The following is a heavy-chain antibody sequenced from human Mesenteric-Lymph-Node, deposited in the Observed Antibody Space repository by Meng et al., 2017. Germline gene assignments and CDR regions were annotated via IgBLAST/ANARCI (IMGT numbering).Heavy chain of an antibody. Sequence: KVSCKGSGYSFTSYWIGWVHQMPGKGLQWMGIIYPGDSDTRYSPSFQGQVTISADKSISTAYLQWSSLEASDTAMYYCAGLLTGYTNWFDPWGQGTLVTVSS. J-gene: IGHJ5*02. V-gene: IGHV5-51*07. CDR3: AGLLTGYTNWFDP. CDR2: IYPGDSDT. D-gene: IGHD3-9*01. CDR1: GYSFTSYW.